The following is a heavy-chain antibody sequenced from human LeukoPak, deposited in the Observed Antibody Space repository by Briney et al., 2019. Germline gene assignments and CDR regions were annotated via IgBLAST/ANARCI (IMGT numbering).Heavy chain of an antibody. Sequence: SETLSLTCTVSRGSTSNNYWSWIRQPPGKGLEWIGYIYPSGSTNYNPSLKSRVTVSVDTSRNQFSLKLNSVTAADTAVYYCARRGEGYSSTSYFFDYWGQGALVTVSS. V-gene: IGHV4-4*08. CDR3: ARRGEGYSSTSYFFDY. J-gene: IGHJ4*02. CDR1: RGSTSNNY. D-gene: IGHD6-13*01. CDR2: IYPSGST.